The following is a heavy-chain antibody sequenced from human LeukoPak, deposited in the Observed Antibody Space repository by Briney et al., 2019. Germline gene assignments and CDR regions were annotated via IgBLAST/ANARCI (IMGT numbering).Heavy chain of an antibody. J-gene: IGHJ6*02. Sequence: PSETLSLTCTVSGGSISSSSYYWGWIRQPPGKGLEWIGSIYYSGSTYYNPSLKSRVTISVDTSKNQFSLKLSSVTAADTAVYYCARRCSSTSCYSSYYYYGMDVWAKGPRSPSP. CDR3: ARRCSSTSCYSSYYYYGMDV. CDR1: GGSISSSSYY. D-gene: IGHD2-2*01. V-gene: IGHV4-39*01. CDR2: IYYSGST.